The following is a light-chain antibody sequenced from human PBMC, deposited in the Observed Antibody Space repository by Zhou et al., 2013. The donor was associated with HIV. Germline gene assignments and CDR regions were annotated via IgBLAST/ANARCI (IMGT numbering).Light chain of an antibody. CDR1: QGIGNF. V-gene: IGKV1-16*02. J-gene: IGKJ1*01. Sequence: DIQMTQSPSSLSASVGDRVTITCRASQGIGNFLAWFQQEPGKAPKSLIYEASILQSGVPSKFSGSGSGADFTLTISSLQPEDSATYYCLQYRTFPRTFGQGTRVEIK. CDR3: LQYRTFPRT. CDR2: EAS.